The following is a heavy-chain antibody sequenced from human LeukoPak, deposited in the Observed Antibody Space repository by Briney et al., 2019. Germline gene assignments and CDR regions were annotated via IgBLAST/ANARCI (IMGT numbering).Heavy chain of an antibody. J-gene: IGHJ4*02. Sequence: PSQTLSLTCAVSGGSISSGGYPWSWIRQPPGKGLEWIGYIYHSGSTYYNPSLKSRVTISVDRSKNQFSLKLSSVTAADTAVYYCAGRTYYYDSSEEECWGQGTLVTVSS. CDR2: IYHSGST. D-gene: IGHD3-22*01. CDR3: AGRTYYYDSSEEEC. CDR1: GGSISSGGYP. V-gene: IGHV4-30-2*01.